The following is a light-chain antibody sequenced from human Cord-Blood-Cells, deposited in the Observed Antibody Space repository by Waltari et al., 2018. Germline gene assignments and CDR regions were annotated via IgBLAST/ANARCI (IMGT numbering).Light chain of an antibody. Sequence: EIVMTQSPAPLSVSPGERATLSCRASQSVSSNLAWYQHKPGQAPRLLIYGASTRATGIPARFSGSESGTEFTLTISILHSEDFADYYCQQYNNWPPITFGQGTRLEIK. CDR3: QQYNNWPPIT. J-gene: IGKJ5*01. CDR2: GAS. V-gene: IGKV3-15*01. CDR1: QSVSSN.